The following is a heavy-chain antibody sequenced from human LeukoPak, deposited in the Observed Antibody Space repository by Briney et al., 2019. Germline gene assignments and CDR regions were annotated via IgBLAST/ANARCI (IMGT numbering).Heavy chain of an antibody. CDR3: ARSAIVTTGYFDY. CDR1: GGSISSSGHY. Sequence: SETLSLTCSVSGGSISSSGHYWGWIRQSPEKGLDWIGSIYSNGNTYYNPSVKSRVTISVDTSKNQFSLKLTSVTAAETAVYYCARSAIVTTGYFDYWGQGALVTVSS. CDR2: IYSNGNT. D-gene: IGHD4-17*01. V-gene: IGHV4-39*07. J-gene: IGHJ4*02.